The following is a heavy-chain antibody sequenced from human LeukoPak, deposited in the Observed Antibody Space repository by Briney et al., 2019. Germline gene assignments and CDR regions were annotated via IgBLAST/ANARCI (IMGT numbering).Heavy chain of an antibody. CDR2: IIPIFGTA. CDR1: GGTFSSYA. V-gene: IGHV1-69*13. D-gene: IGHD3-3*01. J-gene: IGHJ4*02. Sequence: ASVKVSCKASGGTFSSYAISWVRQAPGQGLEWMGGIIPIFGTANYAQKFQGRATITADESTSTAYMELSSLRSEDTAVYYCASWSRFLEWLSPFDYWGQGTLVTVSS. CDR3: ASWSRFLEWLSPFDY.